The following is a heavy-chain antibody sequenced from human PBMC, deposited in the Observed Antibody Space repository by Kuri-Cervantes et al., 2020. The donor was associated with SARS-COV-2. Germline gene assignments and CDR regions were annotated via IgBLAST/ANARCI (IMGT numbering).Heavy chain of an antibody. Sequence: GSLRLSCAGSGFAFISYTMNWVRQAPGKGLEWVSSISSSSSDIYYADSVKGRFTISRDNAKNSLYLQMNSLRAEDTAVYYCARDPLYVDTAMVTFLESDYWGQGTLVTVSS. CDR2: ISSSSSDI. CDR3: ARDPLYVDTAMVTFLESDY. CDR1: GFAFISYT. J-gene: IGHJ4*02. V-gene: IGHV3-21*01. D-gene: IGHD5-18*01.